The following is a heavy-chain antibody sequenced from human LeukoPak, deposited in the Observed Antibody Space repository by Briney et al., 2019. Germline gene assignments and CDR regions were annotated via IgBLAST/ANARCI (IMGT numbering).Heavy chain of an antibody. CDR1: GGTFSSYA. Sequence: GSSVKVSCKASGGTFSSYAISWVRQAPGQGLEWMGGIIPIFGTANYAQKFQGRVTITTDESTSTAYMELSGLRSEDTAVYYCARGYSRYCSGGSCPRALDYWGQGTLVTVSS. J-gene: IGHJ4*02. V-gene: IGHV1-69*05. D-gene: IGHD2-15*01. CDR3: ARGYSRYCSGGSCPRALDY. CDR2: IIPIFGTA.